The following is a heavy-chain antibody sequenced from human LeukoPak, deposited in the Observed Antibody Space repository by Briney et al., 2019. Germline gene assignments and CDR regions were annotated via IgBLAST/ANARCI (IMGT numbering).Heavy chain of an antibody. Sequence: PPGGSLRLSCAVSGFPFSSYWMSWVRQAPGKGLEWVANIKEDGSQKNYMDSLKGRFTVSRDNAKNSLYLQMNSLRVEDTAVYYCARDSTRGVLYDYWGQGTLVTVSS. V-gene: IGHV3-7*01. CDR1: GFPFSSYW. J-gene: IGHJ4*02. D-gene: IGHD3-10*01. CDR2: IKEDGSQK. CDR3: ARDSTRGVLYDY.